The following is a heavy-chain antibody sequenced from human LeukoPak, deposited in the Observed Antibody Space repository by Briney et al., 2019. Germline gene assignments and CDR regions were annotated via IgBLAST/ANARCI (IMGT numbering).Heavy chain of an antibody. CDR1: GFIFSRYT. D-gene: IGHD3-3*02. CDR2: IWSDSADI. J-gene: IGHJ4*02. V-gene: IGHV3-21*01. CDR3: ARDFFHSDISRPFDY. Sequence: GGSLRLSCAASGFIFSRYTINWVRQAPGRGLEWVSSIWSDSADIHYADSVKGRFTISRDNTKNSLYLQMNSLRAEDSAVYYCARDFFHSDISRPFDYWGQGTLVTVSS.